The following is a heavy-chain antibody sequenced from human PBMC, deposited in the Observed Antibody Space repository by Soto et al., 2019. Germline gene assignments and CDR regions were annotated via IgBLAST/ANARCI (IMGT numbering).Heavy chain of an antibody. CDR2: ISGSGGST. Sequence: GGSLRLSCASSVFTFSSYAMSCVRQSPGKGLEWVSAISGSGGSTYYADSVKGRFTISRDNSKNTLYLQMNSLRAEDTAVYYCAKEPGYSYRYQWFEPWGQGTLDIVS. CDR3: AKEPGYSYRYQWFEP. J-gene: IGHJ5*02. CDR1: VFTFSSYA. D-gene: IGHD5-18*01. V-gene: IGHV3-23*01.